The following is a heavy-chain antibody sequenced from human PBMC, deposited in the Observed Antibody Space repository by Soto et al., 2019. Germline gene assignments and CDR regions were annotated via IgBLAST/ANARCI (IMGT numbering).Heavy chain of an antibody. CDR1: GFTFSSYS. CDR3: ARAWAAAGTWYFDL. D-gene: IGHD6-13*01. V-gene: IGHV3-21*01. Sequence: GGSLRLSCAASGFTFSSYSMNWVRQAPGKGLEWVSSISSSSSYIYYADSVKGRFTISRDNAKNSLYLQMNSLRAEDTAVYYCARAWAAAGTWYFDLWGRGTLVTVSS. J-gene: IGHJ2*01. CDR2: ISSSSSYI.